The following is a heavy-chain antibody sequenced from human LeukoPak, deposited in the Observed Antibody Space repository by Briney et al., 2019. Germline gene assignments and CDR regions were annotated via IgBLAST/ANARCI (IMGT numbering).Heavy chain of an antibody. CDR3: ARGGTQYYYYYYMDV. J-gene: IGHJ6*03. V-gene: IGHV4-59*01. CDR1: GGSISSYY. CDR2: IYYSGST. Sequence: SETLSLTCTVSGGSISSYYWSWIRQPPGKGLEWIGYIYYSGSTNYNPSLKSRVTISVDTSKNQFSLKLSSVTAADTAVYYCARGGTQYYYYYYMDVWGKGTTVTVSS. D-gene: IGHD1-14*01.